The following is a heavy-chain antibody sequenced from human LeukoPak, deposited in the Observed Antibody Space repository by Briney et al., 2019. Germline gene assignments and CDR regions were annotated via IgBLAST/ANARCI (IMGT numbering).Heavy chain of an antibody. CDR2: IYSGGST. CDR1: GFTVSANY. D-gene: IGHD3-10*01. J-gene: IGHJ4*02. CDR3: ARSMVRGVSAFDY. V-gene: IGHV3-66*01. Sequence: GGSLRLSCAGSGFTVSANYMSWVRQAPGKGLEWVSVIYSGGSTYYADSVKGRFTISRDNSKSTLYLQMNSLRAEDTAVYYCARSMVRGVSAFDYCGQGTLVTVSS.